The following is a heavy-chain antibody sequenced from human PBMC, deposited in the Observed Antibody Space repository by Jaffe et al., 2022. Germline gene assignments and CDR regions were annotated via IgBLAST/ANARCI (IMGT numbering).Heavy chain of an antibody. J-gene: IGHJ4*02. D-gene: IGHD1-7*01. Sequence: EVQLVQSGAEVKKPGESLKISCKGSGYSFTSYWIGWVRQMPGKGLEWMGIIYPGDSDTRYSPSFQGQVTISADKSISTAYLQWSSLKASDTAMYYCARHPPTRIYGPNYAFDYWGQGTLVTVSS. CDR2: IYPGDSDT. V-gene: IGHV5-51*01. CDR1: GYSFTSYW. CDR3: ARHPPTRIYGPNYAFDY.